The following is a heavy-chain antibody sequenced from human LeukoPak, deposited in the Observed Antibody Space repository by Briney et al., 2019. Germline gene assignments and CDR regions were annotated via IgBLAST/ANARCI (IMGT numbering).Heavy chain of an antibody. CDR3: ARGEGGYNYAF. CDR2: INPADSDT. V-gene: IGHV5-51*01. CDR1: GYNFSSYW. J-gene: IGHJ4*02. D-gene: IGHD5-24*01. Sequence: GESLKISCKASGYNFSSYWIAWVRQLPGKGLEWMGIINPADSDTRYSLSIQGQVTISADRSISTAYLQWSSLKASDTAIYYCARGEGGYNYAFWGQGTLVSVSS.